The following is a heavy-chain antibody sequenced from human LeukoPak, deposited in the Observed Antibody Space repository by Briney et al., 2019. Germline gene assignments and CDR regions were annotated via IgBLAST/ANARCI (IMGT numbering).Heavy chain of an antibody. CDR1: GYTFTGYY. J-gene: IGHJ4*02. Sequence: ASVKVSCKASGYTFTGYYIHWVRQAPGQGLEWMGWINPNSGGTNYAQKFQGWVTMTRDTSISTAYMELSRLRSDDTAVYYCARAVYDSSGYDYWGQGTLVTVSS. CDR3: ARAVYDSSGYDY. CDR2: INPNSGGT. D-gene: IGHD3-22*01. V-gene: IGHV1-2*04.